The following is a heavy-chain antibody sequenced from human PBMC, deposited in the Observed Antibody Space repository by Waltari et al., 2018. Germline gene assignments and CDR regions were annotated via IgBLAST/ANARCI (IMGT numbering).Heavy chain of an antibody. D-gene: IGHD1-1*01. V-gene: IGHV1-69*12. CDR3: ARRQLGGPLDP. J-gene: IGHJ5*02. CDR2: LIPIFVAP. Sequence: QVHLVQSGAEVKKPGSSVKVSCKASGGTFGRYAITWVRQAPGQGLEWMGGLIPIFVAPNYAQRFQGRVTITADESTSTVYMELSSLKSEDTALYFCARRQLGGPLDPWGQGTLVTVSS. CDR1: GGTFGRYA.